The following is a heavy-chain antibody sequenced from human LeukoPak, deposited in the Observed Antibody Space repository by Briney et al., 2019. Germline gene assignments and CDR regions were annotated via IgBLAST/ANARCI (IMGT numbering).Heavy chain of an antibody. V-gene: IGHV3-21*01. D-gene: IGHD5-18*01. CDR1: GFTFSSYS. J-gene: IGHJ4*02. CDR2: ISSSSSYI. CDR3: ARDWDNGYGYPY. Sequence: PGGSLRLSCAASGFTFSSYSMNWVRQAPGKGLEWVSSISSSSSYIYYADSVKGRFTISRDNAKNSLYLQMNSLRAEDTAVYYCARDWDNGYGYPYWGQGTLVTVSS.